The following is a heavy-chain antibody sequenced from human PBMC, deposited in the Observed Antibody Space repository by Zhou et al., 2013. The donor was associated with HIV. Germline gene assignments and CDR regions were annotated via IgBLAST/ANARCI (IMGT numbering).Heavy chain of an antibody. CDR1: GGTFSSYG. J-gene: IGHJ5*02. D-gene: IGHD3-9*01. CDR2: IIPTFGRT. Sequence: QVQLVQSGAEVKKPGSSVKVSCKASGGTFSSYGLSWVRQAPGQGPEWMGGIIPTFGRTDYAQKFQGRVTITTDESTSTAYMELNSLRSEDTAVYYCAINKLVIRGWFDPWGQGTLVTGLL. V-gene: IGHV1-69*05. CDR3: AINKLVIRGWFDP.